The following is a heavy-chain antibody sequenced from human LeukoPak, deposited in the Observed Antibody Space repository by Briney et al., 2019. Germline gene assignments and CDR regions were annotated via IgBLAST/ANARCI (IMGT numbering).Heavy chain of an antibody. D-gene: IGHD2-15*01. V-gene: IGHV4-34*01. CDR3: ASRLWGYCSGGSCSNWFDP. CDR1: GGSFSGYY. Sequence: PSETLSLTCAVYGGSFSGYYWSWIRQPPGKGLEWIGSIYYSGSTYYNPSLKSRVTISVDTSKNQFSLKLSSVTAADTAVYYCASRLWGYCSGGSCSNWFDPWGQGTLVTVSS. J-gene: IGHJ5*02. CDR2: IYYSGST.